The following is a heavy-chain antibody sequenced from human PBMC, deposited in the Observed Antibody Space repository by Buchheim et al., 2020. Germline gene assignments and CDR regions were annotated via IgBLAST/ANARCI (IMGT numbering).Heavy chain of an antibody. J-gene: IGHJ4*02. Sequence: EVQLMDSGGGVVQPGGSLRLSCAASGFTFSNYAMSWVRQAPEKGLEWVSGISTTGGDTYYTDSVKGRFTISRDNSKNSLYLQMNSLRADDTAMYYCAKRGRSSSFEGLDNWGQGTL. CDR1: GFTFSNYA. CDR2: ISTTGGDT. V-gene: IGHV3-23*01. D-gene: IGHD6-13*01. CDR3: AKRGRSSSFEGLDN.